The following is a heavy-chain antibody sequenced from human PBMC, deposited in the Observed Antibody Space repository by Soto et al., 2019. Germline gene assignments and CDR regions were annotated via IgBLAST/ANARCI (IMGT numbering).Heavy chain of an antibody. CDR2: LSGSGGNT. CDR1: GFTISSVA. D-gene: IGHD3-9*01. Sequence: GVFLRLSCVASGFTISSVAMSWVRQAPGKGLEWVSHLSGSGGNTYYADSVKGRFTISRDNSKNTLYLQMNSLRAEDTAVYYCAKSLKRYYDILAGPDPCDYWGQGTLVTVSS. CDR3: AKSLKRYYDILAGPDPCDY. J-gene: IGHJ4*02. V-gene: IGHV3-23*01.